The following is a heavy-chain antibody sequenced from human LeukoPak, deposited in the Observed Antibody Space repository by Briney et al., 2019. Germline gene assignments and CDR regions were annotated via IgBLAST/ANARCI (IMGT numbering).Heavy chain of an antibody. Sequence: GGSLRLSCAASGLTFSGYWMNWVRQAPGKGLEWVASIKPDGSEKYYVDSVKSRFTISRDNAKKSLYLQMTSLRDEDTAVYYCARGSGDYSGQGTLVTVSS. V-gene: IGHV3-7*04. CDR1: GLTFSGYW. CDR3: ARGSGDY. CDR2: IKPDGSEK. J-gene: IGHJ4*02.